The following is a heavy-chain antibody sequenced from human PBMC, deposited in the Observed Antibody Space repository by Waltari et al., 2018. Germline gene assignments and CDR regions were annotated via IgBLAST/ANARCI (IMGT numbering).Heavy chain of an antibody. CDR2: IDPTDSYT. CDR1: GSNFTNYW. J-gene: IGHJ4*02. CDR3: ARHVIGEDY. Sequence: EVQLVQSGAEMKKPGESLRISCRGSGSNFTNYWISWVRQMPGKGLEWMGRIDPTDSYTEYSPSLQGHVTISTDKSISTAYLQWGSLKPSDTAMYYCARHVIGEDYWGQGTLVTVSS. V-gene: IGHV5-10-1*03. D-gene: IGHD4-17*01.